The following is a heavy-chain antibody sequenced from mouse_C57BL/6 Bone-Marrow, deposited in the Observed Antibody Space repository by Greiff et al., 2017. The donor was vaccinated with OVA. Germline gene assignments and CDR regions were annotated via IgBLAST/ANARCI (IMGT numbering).Heavy chain of an antibody. CDR3: ARTVYSNYWYFDV. J-gene: IGHJ1*03. CDR2: INPNNGGT. D-gene: IGHD2-5*01. V-gene: IGHV1-26*01. Sequence: EVQLQQSGPELVKPGASVKISCKASGYTFTDYYMNWVKQSHGKSLEWIGDINPNNGGTSYNQKFKGKATLTVDKSSSTADMELRSLTSEDSAVYYCARTVYSNYWYFDVWGTGTTVTVSS. CDR1: GYTFTDYY.